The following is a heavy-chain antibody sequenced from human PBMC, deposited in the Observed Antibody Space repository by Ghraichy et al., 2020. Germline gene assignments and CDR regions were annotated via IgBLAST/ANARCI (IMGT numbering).Heavy chain of an antibody. V-gene: IGHV4-59*01. J-gene: IGHJ4*02. CDR2: IYYSGST. CDR3: ARGGGRDGYRRRFDY. Sequence: ETLSLTCTVSGGSISSYYWSWIRQPPGKGLEWIGYIYYSGSTNYNPSLKSRVTKSVDTSKNQFSLKLGSVTAADTAVYYCARGGGRDGYRRRFDYWGQGTLVTVSS. D-gene: IGHD5-24*01. CDR1: GGSISSYY.